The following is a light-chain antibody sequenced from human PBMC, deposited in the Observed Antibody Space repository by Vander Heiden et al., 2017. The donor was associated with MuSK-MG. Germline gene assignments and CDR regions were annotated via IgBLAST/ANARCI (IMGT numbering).Light chain of an antibody. J-gene: IGKJ2*01. V-gene: IGKV1-33*01. CDR1: QDISNY. CDR2: DAS. Sequence: DSQMTQSPSALSASVRDRVTITCQASQDISNYLNWYQQKPGKAPKLLIYDASNLETGVPSTFSGSGSGTAFTFTISSLQPEHIATYYCQQHDNLPQTFGQGTKLEIK. CDR3: QQHDNLPQT.